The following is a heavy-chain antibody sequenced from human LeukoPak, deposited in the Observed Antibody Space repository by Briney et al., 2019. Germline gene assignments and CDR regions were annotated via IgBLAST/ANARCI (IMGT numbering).Heavy chain of an antibody. J-gene: IGHJ4*02. V-gene: IGHV4-4*02. CDR3: TRESGAFSPFGF. Sequence: SETLSLTCAVSGGSITTANWWSWVRQPPGKGLDRIGEVHLSGATNYNLSLESRVSMSIDKSKNHLSLEVTSVTAADTAIYYCTRESGAFSPFGFWGQGTLVTVSS. CDR1: GGSITTANW. D-gene: IGHD1-26*01. CDR2: VHLSGAT.